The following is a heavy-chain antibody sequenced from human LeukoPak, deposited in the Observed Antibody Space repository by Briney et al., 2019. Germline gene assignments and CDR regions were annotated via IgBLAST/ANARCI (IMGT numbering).Heavy chain of an antibody. CDR2: FYYSGST. D-gene: IGHD3-9*01. J-gene: IGHJ4*02. V-gene: IGHV4-59*01. CDR1: GGSISSYY. CDR3: ARVGYDILTGYWYYFDY. Sequence: SETLSLTCTVSGGSISSYYWSWIRQPPGKGLEWIGYFYYSGSTNYNSSLKSRVTISVDTSKNQFSLKLSSVTAADTAVYYCARVGYDILTGYWYYFDYWGQGTLVTVSS.